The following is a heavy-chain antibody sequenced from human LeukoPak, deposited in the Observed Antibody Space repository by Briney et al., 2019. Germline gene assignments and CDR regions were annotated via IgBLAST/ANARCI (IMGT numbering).Heavy chain of an antibody. CDR1: GYSFTSYW. D-gene: IGHD3-10*01. CDR2: INPGDFDT. V-gene: IGHV5-51*01. Sequence: GESLKISCKTCGYSFTSYWIGWVRQMPGKGLEWMGIINPGDFDTRYSPSFQGHVTMSADKSISTAYLQWSSLEASDAALYYCARSAPYYGSGSHAMDVWGQGTTVIVSS. CDR3: ARSAPYYGSGSHAMDV. J-gene: IGHJ6*02.